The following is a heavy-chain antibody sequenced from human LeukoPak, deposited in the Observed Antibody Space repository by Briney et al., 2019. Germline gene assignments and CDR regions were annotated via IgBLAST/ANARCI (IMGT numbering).Heavy chain of an antibody. CDR1: GFTFSSYS. Sequence: PGGSLRLSCAASGFTFSSYSMNWVRQAPGQGLEWVSSISSSSSYIYYADSVKGRFTISTDNAKNSLYLQMNSLRAEDTAVYYCARDPGDSSGYYLYYYFDYWGKGTLVTVSS. CDR2: ISSSSSYI. D-gene: IGHD3-22*01. V-gene: IGHV3-21*01. CDR3: ARDPGDSSGYYLYYYFDY. J-gene: IGHJ4*02.